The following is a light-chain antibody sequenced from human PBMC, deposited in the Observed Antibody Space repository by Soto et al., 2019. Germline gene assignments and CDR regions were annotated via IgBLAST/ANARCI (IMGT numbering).Light chain of an antibody. CDR2: GVS. CDR3: ISYTGSSTSYV. V-gene: IGLV2-14*01. CDR1: RSDIGSYNY. Sequence: QSVLTQPASVSGSPGQSITISCSGTRSDIGSYNYVAWYQQFPGKTPKILIYGVSNRPSGVSSRFSGSKSGNTASLTISGLQAEDEADYYCISYTGSSTSYVFGSGTQLTAL. J-gene: IGLJ7*02.